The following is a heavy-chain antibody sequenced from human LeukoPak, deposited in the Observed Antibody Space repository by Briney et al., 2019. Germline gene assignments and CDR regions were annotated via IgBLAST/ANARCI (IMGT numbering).Heavy chain of an antibody. J-gene: IGHJ3*02. CDR2: IYPGDSDT. V-gene: IGHV5-51*01. D-gene: IGHD5-24*01. CDR3: ASEGMATTNVNAFDI. Sequence: GESLKISCKGSGYSFTSYWIGWVRQMPGKGLEWMGIIYPGDSDTRYSPSFQGQATISADKSISTAYLQWSSLKASDTAMYYCASEGMATTNVNAFDIWGQGTMVTVSS. CDR1: GYSFTSYW.